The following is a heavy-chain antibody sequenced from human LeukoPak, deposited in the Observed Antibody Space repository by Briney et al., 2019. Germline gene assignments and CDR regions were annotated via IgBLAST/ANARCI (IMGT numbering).Heavy chain of an antibody. D-gene: IGHD3-10*01. J-gene: IGHJ2*01. V-gene: IGHV3-48*01. CDR1: GFTFSSYS. Sequence: PGGSLRLSCAASGFTFSSYSMNWVRQAPGKGLEWVSYISFGSSPIYYADSVKGRFTISRDNAKNSLYLQMSSLRAEDTAVYYCAREPITMVRGVITTHWYFDLWGRGTLVTVSS. CDR3: AREPITMVRGVITTHWYFDL. CDR2: ISFGSSPI.